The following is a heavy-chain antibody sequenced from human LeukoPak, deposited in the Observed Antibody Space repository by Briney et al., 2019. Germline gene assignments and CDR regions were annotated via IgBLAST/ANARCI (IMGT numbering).Heavy chain of an antibody. V-gene: IGHV3-53*04. CDR1: GFTVSSNY. D-gene: IGHD4-17*01. J-gene: IGHJ4*02. CDR2: IYSGGST. CDR3: ARADDYGDYFDY. Sequence: GGSLRLACAASGFTVSSNYMSWVRQAPGKGLEWVSVIYSGGSTYYADSVKGRFTISRHNSKNTLYLQMDSLRAEDTAVYYCARADDYGDYFDYWGQGTLVTVSS.